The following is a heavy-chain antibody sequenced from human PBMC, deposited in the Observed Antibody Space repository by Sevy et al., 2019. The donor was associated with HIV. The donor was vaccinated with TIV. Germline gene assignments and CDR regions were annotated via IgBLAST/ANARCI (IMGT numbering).Heavy chain of an antibody. Sequence: GGSLRLSCVASGFNLNIYSMSWVRQAPGKGLEWVSTLSFGCGRINHAYSVQGRFTMSRDDSKKTVYLEMNSLRAEDTAVYYCAREGCTRPHDHWGQGTLVTVSS. CDR2: LSFGCGRI. V-gene: IGHV3-23*01. CDR1: GFNLNIYS. J-gene: IGHJ4*02. CDR3: AREGCTRPHDH. D-gene: IGHD2-8*01.